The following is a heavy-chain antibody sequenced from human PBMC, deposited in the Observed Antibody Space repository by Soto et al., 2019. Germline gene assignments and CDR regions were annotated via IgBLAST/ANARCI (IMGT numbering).Heavy chain of an antibody. V-gene: IGHV4-39*01. CDR1: GGSISSSSYY. CDR2: IYYSGST. Sequence: ETLSLTCTGSGGSISSSSYYWGWIRQPPVKGLEWIGSIYYSGSTYYNPSLKSRVTISVDTSKNQFSLKLSSVTAADTAVYYCARGGVAKTPFDYWGQRTLVAVSS. D-gene: IGHD5-12*01. J-gene: IGHJ4*02. CDR3: ARGGVAKTPFDY.